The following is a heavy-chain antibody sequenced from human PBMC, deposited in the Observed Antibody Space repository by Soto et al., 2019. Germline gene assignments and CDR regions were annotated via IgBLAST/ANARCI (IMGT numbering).Heavy chain of an antibody. V-gene: IGHV4-31*03. CDR2: IYYIGST. J-gene: IGHJ4*02. Sequence: SETLSLTCTVSGGSISSGGYNWNWIRQHPGKGLEWIGYIYYIGSTYYNPSLKSRVTISLDTSKNQFSLKLSSVTAADTAVYYCMHYYGDSYSTDSWGQGTLVTVSS. CDR1: GGSISSGGYN. D-gene: IGHD3-10*01. CDR3: MHYYGDSYSTDS.